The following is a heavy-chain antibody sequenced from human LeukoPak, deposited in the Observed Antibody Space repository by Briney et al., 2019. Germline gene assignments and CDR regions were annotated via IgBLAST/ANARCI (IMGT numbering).Heavy chain of an antibody. CDR1: GFTFSSYW. Sequence: GGSLRLSCAASGFTFSSYWMRWVRQAPGKGLEWVANIKQDGSEKNYVDSVKGRFTISRDNAKNSLYLQMSSLRAEDTAVYYCASGPELDYWGQGTLVTVSS. CDR2: IKQDGSEK. CDR3: ASGPELDY. J-gene: IGHJ4*02. V-gene: IGHV3-7*03.